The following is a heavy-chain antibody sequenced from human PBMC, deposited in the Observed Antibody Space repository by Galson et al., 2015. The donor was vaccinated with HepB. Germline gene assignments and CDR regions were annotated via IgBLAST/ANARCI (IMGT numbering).Heavy chain of an antibody. Sequence: SLRLSCAASGFTFSSHDMHWVRQSTGQGLEWVSAIGAPGDTYYPASVQGRFTISGENAKNSLYLQMNSLTAGDTAVYYCARGAYGDANWSFDLWGRGTLVTVSS. CDR1: GFTFSSHD. CDR3: ARGAYGDANWSFDL. CDR2: IGAPGDT. D-gene: IGHD4-17*01. J-gene: IGHJ2*01. V-gene: IGHV3-13*04.